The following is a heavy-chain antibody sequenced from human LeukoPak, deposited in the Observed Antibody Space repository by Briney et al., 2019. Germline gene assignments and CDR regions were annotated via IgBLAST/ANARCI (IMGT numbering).Heavy chain of an antibody. CDR2: INPNSGGT. CDR3: AREIVAGSDSGWYYFDY. V-gene: IGHV1-2*02. Sequence: GASVKVSCKASGYTFTDYYMHWVRQAPGQGLEWMGWINPNSGGTNYAQKFQGRVTMTRDTSISTAYMELSRLRSDDTAVYYCAREIVAGSDSGWYYFDYWGQGTLVTVSS. CDR1: GYTFTDYY. D-gene: IGHD6-19*01. J-gene: IGHJ4*02.